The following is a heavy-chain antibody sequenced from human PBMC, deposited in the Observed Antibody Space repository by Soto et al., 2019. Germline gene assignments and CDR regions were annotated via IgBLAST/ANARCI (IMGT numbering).Heavy chain of an antibody. V-gene: IGHV1-69*13. CDR3: ASLSGGVWEPSGYLYYFDY. Sequence: GASVKVSCKASGGTFSSYAISWVRQAPGQGLEWMGGIIPIFGTANYAQKFQGRVTITADESTSTAYMELSSLRSEDTAVYYCASLSGGVWEPSGYLYYFDYWGQGTLVTVSS. J-gene: IGHJ4*02. D-gene: IGHD3-22*01. CDR1: GGTFSSYA. CDR2: IIPIFGTA.